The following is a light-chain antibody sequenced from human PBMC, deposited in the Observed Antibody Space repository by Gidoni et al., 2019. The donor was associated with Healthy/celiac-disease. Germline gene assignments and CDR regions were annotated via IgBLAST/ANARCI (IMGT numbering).Light chain of an antibody. Sequence: DIQITQSQSSLSASVGDRVTITCQASQDISNYLNWYQQNPGKAPKLLIYDASNLETGVPSRFSGSGSGTDFTFTISSLQPEDIATYYCQQYDNLPPGTFGGGTKVEIK. CDR2: DAS. J-gene: IGKJ4*01. V-gene: IGKV1-33*01. CDR1: QDISNY. CDR3: QQYDNLPPGT.